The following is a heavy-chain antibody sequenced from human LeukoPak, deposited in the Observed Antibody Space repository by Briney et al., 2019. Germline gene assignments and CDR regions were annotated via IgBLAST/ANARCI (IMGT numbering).Heavy chain of an antibody. CDR1: EFIIRNLG. CDR3: ATDGNPYYFND. V-gene: IGHV3-33*01. Sequence: PGTSLRLSCAASEFIIRNLGIHWVRQAPGKGLEWVAIKWIDGRNEFYADSVKGRFTLSRDYSKNMVFLQMNGLRAEDTAVYYCATDGNPYYFNDWGQGAPVTVSS. D-gene: IGHD4-23*01. J-gene: IGHJ4*02. CDR2: KWIDGRNE.